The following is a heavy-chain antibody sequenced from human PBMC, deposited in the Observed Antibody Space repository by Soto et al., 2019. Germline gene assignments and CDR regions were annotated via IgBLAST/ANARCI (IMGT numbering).Heavy chain of an antibody. Sequence: GASVKVSCKASGYTFTGYYMHWVRQAPGQGLEWMGWINPNSGGTNYAQKFQGWVTMTRDTSISTAYMELSRLRSDDTAVYYCARDNSSWYEAGRGGYYFDYWGQGTLVTVSS. CDR2: INPNSGGT. CDR1: GYTFTGYY. CDR3: ARDNSSWYEAGRGGYYFDY. D-gene: IGHD6-13*01. J-gene: IGHJ4*02. V-gene: IGHV1-2*04.